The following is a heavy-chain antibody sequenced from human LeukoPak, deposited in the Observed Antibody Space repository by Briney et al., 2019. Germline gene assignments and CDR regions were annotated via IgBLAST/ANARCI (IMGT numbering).Heavy chain of an antibody. CDR2: IYTSGST. V-gene: IGHV4-61*02. CDR1: GGSISSGSYY. Sequence: SQTLSLTCTVSGGSISSGSYYWSWIRQPAGKGLEWIGRIYTSGSTNYNPSLKSRVTISVDTSKNQFSLKLSSVTAADTAVYYCASTLLIKVAKYFQHWGQGTLVTVSS. CDR3: ASTLLIKVAKYFQH. D-gene: IGHD3-10*01. J-gene: IGHJ1*01.